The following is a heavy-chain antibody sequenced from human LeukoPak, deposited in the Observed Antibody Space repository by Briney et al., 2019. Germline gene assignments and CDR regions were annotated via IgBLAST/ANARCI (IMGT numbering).Heavy chain of an antibody. Sequence: GGSLRLSCAASGFTFSSYGMHWVRQAPGKGLEWVAVIWYDGSNKYYADSVKGRFTISRDNSKNTLYLQMDSLRAEDTAVYYCARHNVVGLFDPWGQGTLVTVSS. V-gene: IGHV3-33*01. J-gene: IGHJ5*02. CDR1: GFTFSSYG. CDR2: IWYDGSNK. D-gene: IGHD2-15*01. CDR3: ARHNVVGLFDP.